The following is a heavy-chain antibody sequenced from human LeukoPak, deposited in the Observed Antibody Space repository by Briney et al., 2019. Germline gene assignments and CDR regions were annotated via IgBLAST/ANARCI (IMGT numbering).Heavy chain of an antibody. CDR1: GFTVSNNY. J-gene: IGHJ6*03. CDR2: IYTGGGT. Sequence: GGSLRLSCAASGFTVSNNYMNWVRQAPGKGLEWVSIIYTGGGTYYADSVKGRFTISRDNSKNTIYLQMNSLRAEDTAVYFCARVPYGNYHYYYMDVWGKGTTVTVSS. CDR3: ARVPYGNYHYYYMDV. V-gene: IGHV3-53*01. D-gene: IGHD3-10*01.